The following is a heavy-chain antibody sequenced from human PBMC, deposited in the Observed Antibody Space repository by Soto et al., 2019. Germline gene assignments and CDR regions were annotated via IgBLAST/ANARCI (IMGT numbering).Heavy chain of an antibody. CDR1: GGSISSGGYY. Sequence: SETLSLTCTVSGGSISSGGYYWSWIRQHPGKGLEWIGYIYYSGSTYYNPSLKSRVTISVDRSKNQFSLKLSSVTAADTAVYYCARAPPYGYVTWFDPWGQGTLVTVSS. CDR2: IYYSGST. V-gene: IGHV4-31*03. D-gene: IGHD5-12*01. J-gene: IGHJ5*02. CDR3: ARAPPYGYVTWFDP.